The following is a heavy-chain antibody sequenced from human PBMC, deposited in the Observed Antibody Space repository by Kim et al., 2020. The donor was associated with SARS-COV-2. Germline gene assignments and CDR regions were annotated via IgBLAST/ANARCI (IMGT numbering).Heavy chain of an antibody. CDR3: ARGKTPAPCYDFWSSQHHQASECYCMNG. CDR1: GYTFTSYY. V-gene: IGHV1-46*01. CDR2: INPSGGST. Sequence: ASVKVSCKASGYTFTSYYMHWVRQAPGQGLEWMGIINPSGGSTSYAQKFQGRVTMTRDTSTSTAYMELSSLRSEDTAVYYCARGKTPAPCYDFWSSQHHQASECYCMNGWGKGTTVTVSS. D-gene: IGHD3-3*01. J-gene: IGHJ6*03.